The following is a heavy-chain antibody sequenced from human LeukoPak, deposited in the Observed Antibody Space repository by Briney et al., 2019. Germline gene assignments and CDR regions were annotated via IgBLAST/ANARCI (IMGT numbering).Heavy chain of an antibody. CDR2: IHYTGRA. Sequence: SETLSLTCSVFGGSISSTTYYWVWNRQPPGKGLECIASIHYTGRAYYNPSLKSRVTISADTSKNHFSLKLSSVTAADTAVYYCARHFDNGDYKKTFDIWGQGTMVTVSS. J-gene: IGHJ3*02. CDR3: ARHFDNGDYKKTFDI. D-gene: IGHD4-17*01. CDR1: GGSISSTTYY. V-gene: IGHV4-39*01.